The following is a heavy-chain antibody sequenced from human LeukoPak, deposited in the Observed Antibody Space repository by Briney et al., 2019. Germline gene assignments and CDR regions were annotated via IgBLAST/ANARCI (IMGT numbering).Heavy chain of an antibody. CDR1: GLTFSSHW. V-gene: IGHV3-7*04. CDR3: TRVGYIDEGIDY. Sequence: GGSLRLSCAASGLTFSSHWMHWVRQAPGKGLEWVANIKQDGSKKSYVDSVKGRFTISRDNAKNSLYLQMNSLRAEDTAIYYCTRVGYIDEGIDYWGQGTLVTVSS. J-gene: IGHJ4*02. CDR2: IKQDGSKK. D-gene: IGHD5-24*01.